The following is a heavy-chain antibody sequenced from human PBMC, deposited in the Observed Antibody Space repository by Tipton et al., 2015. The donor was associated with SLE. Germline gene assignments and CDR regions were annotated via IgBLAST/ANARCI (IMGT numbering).Heavy chain of an antibody. CDR2: IYCSGST. J-gene: IGHJ5*02. Sequence: TLSLTCTVSGGSISSYYWSWIRQPPGKGLEWIGYIYCSGSTNYNPSLKSRVTISVDTSKNQFSLKLSSVTAADTAVYYCARHGGDTYYYGPRAWFDPWGQGTLVTVSS. CDR1: GGSISSYY. D-gene: IGHD3-10*01. V-gene: IGHV4-59*08. CDR3: ARHGGDTYYYGPRAWFDP.